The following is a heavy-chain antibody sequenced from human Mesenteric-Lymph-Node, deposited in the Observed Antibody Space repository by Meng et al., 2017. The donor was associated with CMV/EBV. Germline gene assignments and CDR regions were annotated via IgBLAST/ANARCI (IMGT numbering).Heavy chain of an antibody. J-gene: IGHJ6*02. V-gene: IGHV3-11*01. D-gene: IGHD6-13*01. Sequence: GGSLRPSCAASGFTFSDYYMSWIRQAPGKGLEWVSYISSSGSTIYYADSVQGRFTISRDNAKKSLYLQMNSLRADDTGIYYCARDRAAAGNYNYGMDVWGPGTTVTVSS. CDR2: ISSSGSTI. CDR1: GFTFSDYY. CDR3: ARDRAAAGNYNYGMDV.